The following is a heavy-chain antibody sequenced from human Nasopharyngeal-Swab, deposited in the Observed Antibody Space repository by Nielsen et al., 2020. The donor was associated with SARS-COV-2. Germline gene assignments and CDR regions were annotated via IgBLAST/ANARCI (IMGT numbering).Heavy chain of an antibody. Sequence: ASVKVSCKASGFNGDYLHWLRQSPGQGFEWMGWINANSGGTTYAQKFQGRVAMTRDTSTSTVYIELSSLRSDDTAVYYCARGPYTSGWYGPVFYGLDVWGQGTTVTVSS. D-gene: IGHD6-19*01. J-gene: IGHJ6*02. CDR2: INANSGGT. CDR3: ARGPYTSGWYGPVFYGLDV. V-gene: IGHV1-2*02. CDR1: GFNGDY.